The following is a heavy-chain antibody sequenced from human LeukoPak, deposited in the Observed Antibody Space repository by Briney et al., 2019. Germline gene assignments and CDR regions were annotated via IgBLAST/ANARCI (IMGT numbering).Heavy chain of an antibody. J-gene: IGHJ5*02. CDR3: AKDSGNRLYSYADL. Sequence: GGSLRHSCSGSGFTFSIYAMNWVRQAPGKGLEWVSGINYSDGKTSYADSVKGRFTISRDNSRNTLYLQMNSLRVEDTAVYYCAKDSGNRLYSYADLWGQGILVTVSS. CDR2: INYSDGKT. V-gene: IGHV3-23*01. D-gene: IGHD3-10*01. CDR1: GFTFSIYA.